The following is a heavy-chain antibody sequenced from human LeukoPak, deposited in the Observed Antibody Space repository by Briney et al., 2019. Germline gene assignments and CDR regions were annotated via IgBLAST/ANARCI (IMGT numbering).Heavy chain of an antibody. CDR3: ARQYSDILTGYHRGELYWYFDL. J-gene: IGHJ2*01. CDR1: GYTFTSYA. D-gene: IGHD3-9*01. V-gene: IGHV7-4-1*02. CDR2: INTNTGNP. Sequence: ASVKVSCKASGYTFTSYAMNWVRQAPGRGLEWMGWINTNTGNPTYAQGFTGRFVFSLDTSVSTAYLQISSLKAEDTAVYYCARQYSDILTGYHRGELYWYFDLWGRGTLVTVSS.